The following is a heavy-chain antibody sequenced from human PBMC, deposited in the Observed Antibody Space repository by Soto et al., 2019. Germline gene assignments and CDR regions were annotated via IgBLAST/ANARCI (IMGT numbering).Heavy chain of an antibody. Sequence: EVQLLESGGGLVQPGGSLRLSCAASGFTFSSYAMSWVRQAPGKGLEWVSAISGSGGSTYYADSVKGRFTISRDNSKNTLYLQMNSLRAEDTAVYYCAKDGADIVLVTAAAAFDIWGQGTMVTVSS. D-gene: IGHD2-21*02. J-gene: IGHJ3*02. V-gene: IGHV3-23*01. CDR1: GFTFSSYA. CDR3: AKDGADIVLVTAAAAFDI. CDR2: ISGSGGST.